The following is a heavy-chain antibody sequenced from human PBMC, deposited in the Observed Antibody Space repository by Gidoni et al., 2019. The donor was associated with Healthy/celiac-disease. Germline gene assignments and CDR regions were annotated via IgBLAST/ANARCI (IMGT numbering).Heavy chain of an antibody. D-gene: IGHD3-16*02. CDR2: ISGSGGST. J-gene: IGHJ4*02. Sequence: EVQLLESGGGLVQPGGSLRLSCAASGFTFSSYAMSWVRQAPGKGLEWVSAISGSGGSTYYADSVKGRFTISRDNSKNTLYLQMNSLRAEDTAVYYCAKDGSYDYIWGSYRYSGDYWGQGTLVTVSS. CDR3: AKDGSYDYIWGSYRYSGDY. CDR1: GFTFSSYA. V-gene: IGHV3-23*01.